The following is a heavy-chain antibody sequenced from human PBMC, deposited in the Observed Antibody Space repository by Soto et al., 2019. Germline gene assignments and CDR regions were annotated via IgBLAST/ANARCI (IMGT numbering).Heavy chain of an antibody. J-gene: IGHJ4*02. CDR1: GLTFSTYN. Sequence: GGSLRLSCAASGLTFSTYNMHWVRQAPGKGLEWVSYSSDTGSAMYADSVKGRFTISRENAKNSLYLHMDNLRDDDSAVYYCTRSFVIWGQGALVTVSS. CDR3: TRSFVI. V-gene: IGHV3-48*02. D-gene: IGHD3-10*01. CDR2: SSDTGSAM.